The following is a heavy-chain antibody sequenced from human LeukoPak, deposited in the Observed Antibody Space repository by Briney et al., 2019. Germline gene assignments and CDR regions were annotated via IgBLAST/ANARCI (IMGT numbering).Heavy chain of an antibody. CDR3: ARDPPMYYYDEPGSRDAFDI. CDR2: IWYDGSNK. V-gene: IGHV3-33*01. J-gene: IGHJ3*02. D-gene: IGHD3-22*01. CDR1: GFTFSRYG. Sequence: GGSLRLSCAASGFTFSRYGMHWVRQAPGKGLEWVAVIWYDGSNKYYAESVKGRFTISRDNSKNTLHLQMNSLRAEDTAVYYCARDPPMYYYDEPGSRDAFDIWGQGTMVTVSS.